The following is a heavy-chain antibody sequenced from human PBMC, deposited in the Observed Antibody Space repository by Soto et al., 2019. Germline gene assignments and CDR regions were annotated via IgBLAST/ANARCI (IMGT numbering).Heavy chain of an antibody. Sequence: QVQLQQSGPGLVKPSQTPSLTCAISGDSVSSNSAAWTWIRQSPSRGLEWLGRTYYRSTWSNDYAISVKSRITINPDTSNNQFSLHLNSVTPEDTAVYYCARQIAATGTSGTFDYWGQGTLVTVSS. CDR3: ARQIAATGTSGTFDY. J-gene: IGHJ4*02. V-gene: IGHV6-1*01. CDR2: TYYRSTWSN. CDR1: GDSVSSNSAA. D-gene: IGHD6-13*01.